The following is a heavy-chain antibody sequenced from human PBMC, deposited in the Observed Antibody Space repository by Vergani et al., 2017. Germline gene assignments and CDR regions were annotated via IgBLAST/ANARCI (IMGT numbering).Heavy chain of an antibody. CDR2: IYPSGST. CDR1: GGSISSGSYY. Sequence: QVQLQESGPGLVKPSQTLSLTCTVSGGSISSGSYYWSWIRQPAGKGLEWIGRIYPSGSTNYNPSLKSRVTISVDTSKNQFSLKLSSVTAADTDEYYCAREGHYDILTGFYYYGMDVWGQGTTVTVSS. CDR3: AREGHYDILTGFYYYGMDV. V-gene: IGHV4-61*02. J-gene: IGHJ6*02. D-gene: IGHD3-9*01.